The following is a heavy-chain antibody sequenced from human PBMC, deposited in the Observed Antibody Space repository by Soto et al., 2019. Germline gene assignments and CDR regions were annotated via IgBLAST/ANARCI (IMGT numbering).Heavy chain of an antibody. CDR2: ISSGDGII. CDR3: ARDVEEHSGYHPSLFDY. Sequence: GGSLRLSCAASGFSFSIYSINWVRQAPGKGLEWVSYISSGDGIIYYADSVKGRFTISRDNAKNSVYLQMNSLRAEDTAVYYCARDVEEHSGYHPSLFDYWGQGNLVTVSS. CDR1: GFSFSIYS. D-gene: IGHD5-12*01. V-gene: IGHV3-48*01. J-gene: IGHJ4*02.